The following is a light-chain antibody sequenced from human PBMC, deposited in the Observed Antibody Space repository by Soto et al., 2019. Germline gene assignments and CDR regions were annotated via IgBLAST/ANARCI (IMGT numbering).Light chain of an antibody. J-gene: IGKJ4*01. CDR3: QQYRSSPPLT. V-gene: IGKV3-20*01. CDR1: QSVSSS. Sequence: EIVLTQSPGTLSLSPGERATLSCRASQSVSSSLAWYQQKPGQAPRLLIYGASSRATGIPDRFSGSGSGTDFTLAISRLEPEDFAVYYCQQYRSSPPLTFGGGTKVDIK. CDR2: GAS.